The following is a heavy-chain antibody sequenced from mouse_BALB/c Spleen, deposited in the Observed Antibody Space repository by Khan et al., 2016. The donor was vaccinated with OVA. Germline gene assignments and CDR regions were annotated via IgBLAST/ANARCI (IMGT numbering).Heavy chain of an antibody. Sequence: VQLQQSGAELARPGASVKMSCKASGYTFTSYTMHWVKQRPGQGLEWIGYINPSSGYTKYNQKFKDKATLTADKSSSTAYMQLSSQTSEASAVHCCARTHERWGQGTTLTVSS. V-gene: IGHV1-4*01. CDR2: INPSSGYT. CDR1: GYTFTSYT. J-gene: IGHJ2*01. CDR3: ARTHER.